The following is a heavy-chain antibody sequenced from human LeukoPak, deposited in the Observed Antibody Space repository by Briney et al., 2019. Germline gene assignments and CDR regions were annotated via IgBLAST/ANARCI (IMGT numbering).Heavy chain of an antibody. V-gene: IGHV3-74*01. CDR3: AREDSSGWRNWFDP. CDR2: INSDGSST. Sequence: GGSLRLSCAASGFTFSSYLMHWVRQAPGKGLVWVSRINSDGSSTSYADSVKGRFTISRDNAKNTLYLQMNSLRADDTAVYYCAREDSSGWRNWFDPWGQGTLVTVSS. J-gene: IGHJ5*02. D-gene: IGHD6-19*01. CDR1: GFTFSSYL.